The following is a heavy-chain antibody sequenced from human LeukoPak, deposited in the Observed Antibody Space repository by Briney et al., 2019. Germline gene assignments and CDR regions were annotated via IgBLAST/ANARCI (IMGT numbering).Heavy chain of an antibody. V-gene: IGHV4-30-4*08. CDR3: ARVAAGIGFFQH. J-gene: IGHJ1*01. CDR1: GGSISSGGYY. Sequence: PSQTLSLTCTVSGGSISSGGYYWSWIRQPPGKGLEWIGEINHSGSTNYNPSLKSRVTISVDTSKNQLSLKLSSVTAADTAVYYCARVAAGIGFFQHWGQGTLVTVSS. D-gene: IGHD6-13*01. CDR2: INHSGST.